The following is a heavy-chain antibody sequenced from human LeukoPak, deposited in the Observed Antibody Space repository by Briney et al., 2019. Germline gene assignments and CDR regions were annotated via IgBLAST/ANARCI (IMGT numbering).Heavy chain of an antibody. CDR1: GFTFTSYA. J-gene: IGHJ4*02. D-gene: IGHD3-10*01. Sequence: GGSLRLSCAASGFTFTSYAMSWVRQAPGKGLEWVSGTSGSGGTTYYADSVKGRFTISRDNSKNTLYLQMNSLRAEDTAVYYCAKAEGSGNQAFDYWGQGNLVTVSS. V-gene: IGHV3-23*01. CDR2: TSGSGGTT. CDR3: AKAEGSGNQAFDY.